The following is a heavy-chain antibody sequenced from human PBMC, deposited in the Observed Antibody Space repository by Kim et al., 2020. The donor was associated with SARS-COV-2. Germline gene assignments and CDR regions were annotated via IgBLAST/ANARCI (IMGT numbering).Heavy chain of an antibody. CDR1: GYTFTSYA. D-gene: IGHD6-13*01. CDR2: INTNTGNP. CDR3: ARDPALGYSSSWYKGGLDY. V-gene: IGHV7-4-1*02. J-gene: IGHJ4*02. Sequence: ASVKVSCKASGYTFTSYAMNWVRQAPGQGLEWMGWINTNTGNPTYAQGFTGRFVFSLDTSVSTAYLQISSLKAEDTAVYYCARDPALGYSSSWYKGGLDYWGQGTLVTVSS.